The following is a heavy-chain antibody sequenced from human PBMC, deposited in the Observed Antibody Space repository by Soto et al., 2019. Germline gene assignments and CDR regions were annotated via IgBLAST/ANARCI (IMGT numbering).Heavy chain of an antibody. V-gene: IGHV5-51*01. CDR2: IYPHDSHT. CDR3: ARRGGYSFYYGMDV. CDR1: GYTFTGYW. Sequence: PGESLKISCKASGYTFTGYWIGWVRQVPGKGLEWMGIIYPHDSHTRYSPSFQGRVTFSADTSSSTAYLQWSSLKASDTAIYYCARRGGYSFYYGMDVWGQGTTVTVSS. J-gene: IGHJ6*02.